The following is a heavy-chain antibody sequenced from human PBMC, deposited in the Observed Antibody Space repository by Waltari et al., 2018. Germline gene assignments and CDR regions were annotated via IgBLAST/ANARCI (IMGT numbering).Heavy chain of an antibody. D-gene: IGHD2-15*01. J-gene: IGHJ3*01. V-gene: IGHV4-59*01. CDR1: GDSMTNSL. CDR2: ISSSGTT. CDR3: AREPGYCRGGSCYFSGDNAYDV. Sequence: QVVLQESGPGLVTPSETLSLTCSVSGDSMTNSLWTWLRQTPGKGLEWIGYISSSGTTNYNPSLKSRVTISLDTSKNQFSLKLNSVTAADSAVYYCAREPGYCRGGSCYFSGDNAYDVWGRGTMVTVSS.